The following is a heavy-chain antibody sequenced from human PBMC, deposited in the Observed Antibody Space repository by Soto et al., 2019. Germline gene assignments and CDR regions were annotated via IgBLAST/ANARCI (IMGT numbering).Heavy chain of an antibody. V-gene: IGHV2-5*02. CDR3: AHSRCGGDCLQSYSSHYYYGMDV. J-gene: IGHJ6*02. CDR2: IYWDDDK. Sequence: QITLKESGPTLVKPTQTLTLTCTISGFSLSTGGVGVGWIRQPPGKALEWLALIYWDDDKRYSPSLKSRLTITKDPSKNHVGLTLTNMDPVDTATYYCAHSRCGGDCLQSYSSHYYYGMDVWGQGTTVTVSS. CDR1: GFSLSTGGVG. D-gene: IGHD2-21*02.